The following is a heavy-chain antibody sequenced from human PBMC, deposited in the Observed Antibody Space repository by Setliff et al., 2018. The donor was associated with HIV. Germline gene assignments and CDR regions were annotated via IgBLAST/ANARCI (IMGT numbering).Heavy chain of an antibody. J-gene: IGHJ5*02. Sequence: SLTCTVSDASISNYHWSWIRQPPGKGLEWIGYIYYSGSTNYNPSLKSRVTISIDTSTNQFSLKLSSVTAADTAVYYCARLFIPNYFDPWGQGTLVTVSS. D-gene: IGHD2-21*01. V-gene: IGHV4-59*08. CDR2: IYYSGST. CDR1: DASISNYH. CDR3: ARLFIPNYFDP.